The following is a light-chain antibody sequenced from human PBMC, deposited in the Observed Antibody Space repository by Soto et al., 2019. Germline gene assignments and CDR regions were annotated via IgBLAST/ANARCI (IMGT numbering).Light chain of an antibody. CDR2: GTS. Sequence: DIVLTQSPGTLSLSPGERATLSCRASQSVGSAYLAWYQHKPGQAPRLLIYGTSSRATGIADRFTGSGSGTDFTLAISRLEPEDFAVYYCQHYAGSRWTFGRGTKV. J-gene: IGKJ1*01. CDR1: QSVGSAY. V-gene: IGKV3-20*01. CDR3: QHYAGSRWT.